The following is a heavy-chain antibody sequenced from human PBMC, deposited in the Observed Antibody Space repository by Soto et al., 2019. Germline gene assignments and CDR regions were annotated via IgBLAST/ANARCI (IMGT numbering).Heavy chain of an antibody. V-gene: IGHV1-69*08. CDR3: ARDEGQSGRPDY. CDR1: GGTFSSYT. CDR2: IIPILGIA. J-gene: IGHJ4*02. D-gene: IGHD6-25*01. Sequence: QVQLVQSGAEVKKPGSSVKVSCKASGGTFSSYTISWVRQAPGQGLEWMGRIIPILGIANYAQKFQGRVTITADKSTSTAYMELSSLRSEDTAVYYCARDEGQSGRPDYWGQGTLVTVSS.